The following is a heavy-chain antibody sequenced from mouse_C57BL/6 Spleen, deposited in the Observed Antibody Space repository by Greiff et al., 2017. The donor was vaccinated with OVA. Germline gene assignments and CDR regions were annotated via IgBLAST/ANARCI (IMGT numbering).Heavy chain of an antibody. CDR3: ARSGYYGSSYEPLDY. D-gene: IGHD1-1*01. CDR2: IFPGSGST. Sequence: QVQLQQSGPELVKPGASVKISCKASGYTFTDYYINWVKQRPGQGLEWIGWIFPGSGSTYYNEKFKGKATLTVDKSSSTAYMLLSSLTSEDSAVYFCARSGYYGSSYEPLDYWGQGTTLTVSS. CDR1: GYTFTDYY. V-gene: IGHV1-75*01. J-gene: IGHJ2*01.